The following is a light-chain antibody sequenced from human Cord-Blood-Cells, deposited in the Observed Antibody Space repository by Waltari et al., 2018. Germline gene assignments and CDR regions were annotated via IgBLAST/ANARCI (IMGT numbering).Light chain of an antibody. CDR3: CSYAGSSTLV. CDR2: EVS. CDR1: SRDVGRYNL. Sequence: QSALTQPASVPGSPGQSTTISCPGTSRDVGRYNLVSWYQQHPGKAPKLMIYEVSKRPSGVSNRFSGSKSGNTASLTISGLQAEDEADYYCCSYAGSSTLVFGGGTKLTVL. V-gene: IGLV2-23*02. J-gene: IGLJ2*01.